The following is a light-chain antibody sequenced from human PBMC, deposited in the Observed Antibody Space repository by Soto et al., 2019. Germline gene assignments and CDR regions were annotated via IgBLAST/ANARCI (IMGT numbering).Light chain of an antibody. V-gene: IGKV1-6*01. Sequence: AIQMTQSPSSLSASVGDRVTITCRASQGIRNDLGWYQQKPGKAPKVLIYGASTLQSGVPSRFSGSGSGTDFTLTISSLQPEDFATYYCLQDYNYPNTFGPATKVDIK. CDR1: QGIRND. CDR3: LQDYNYPNT. CDR2: GAS. J-gene: IGKJ3*01.